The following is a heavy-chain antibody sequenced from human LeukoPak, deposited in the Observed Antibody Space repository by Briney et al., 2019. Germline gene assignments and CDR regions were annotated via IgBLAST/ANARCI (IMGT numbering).Heavy chain of an antibody. CDR2: IWYDGSNK. CDR3: ARDEIAAAGTPRFLDY. CDR1: GFTFSSYG. Sequence: PGGSLRLSCAAPGFTFSSYGIHWVRQAPGKGLEWVAVIWYDGSNKYYADSVKGRFTISRDNSKNTLYLQMNSLRAEDTAVYYCARDEIAAAGTPRFLDYWGQGTLVTVSS. J-gene: IGHJ4*02. V-gene: IGHV3-33*01. D-gene: IGHD6-13*01.